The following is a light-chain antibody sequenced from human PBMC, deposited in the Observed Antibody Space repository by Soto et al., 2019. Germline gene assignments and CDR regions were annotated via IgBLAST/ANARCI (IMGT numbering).Light chain of an antibody. CDR3: SSYAGRSSFVV. V-gene: IGLV2-23*01. CDR2: EDD. J-gene: IGLJ2*01. Sequence: QSALTQPASVSASPGEPITISCTGTSSDVGSYRLVSWYQQHPGKAPKLIIYEDDERPSGVSNRFSGSKSGNTASLTISGRQAEDEADYYCSSYAGRSSFVVFGGGTKLTVL. CDR1: SSDVGSYRL.